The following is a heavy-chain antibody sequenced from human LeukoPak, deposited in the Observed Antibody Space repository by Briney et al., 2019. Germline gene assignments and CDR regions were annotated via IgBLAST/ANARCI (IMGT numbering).Heavy chain of an antibody. CDR1: GYSFTNYW. V-gene: IGHV5-51*01. CDR3: ARHVVDSSSWHSN. D-gene: IGHD6-13*01. J-gene: IGHJ4*02. CDR2: IYPGDSDT. Sequence: GESLKISCKGSGYSFTNYWIGWVRQMPGKGLEWMGIIYPGDSDTRYSPSFQGQVTISADKSISTAYLQWNSLKASDTAMYYCARHVVDSSSWHSNWGQGTLVTVSS.